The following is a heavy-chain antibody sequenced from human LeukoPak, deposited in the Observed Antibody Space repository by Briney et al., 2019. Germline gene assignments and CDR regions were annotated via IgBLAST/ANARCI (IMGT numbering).Heavy chain of an antibody. V-gene: IGHV1-2*02. D-gene: IGHD2-2*01. CDR2: INPNSGGT. CDR3: ARILGVVPAARYEAFDI. J-gene: IGHJ3*02. Sequence: ASVKVSCKASGYTFTGYYMHWVRQAPGQGLEWMGWINPNSGGTNYAQKFQGRVTMTRDTSISTAYMELSRLRSDDTAVYYCARILGVVPAARYEAFDIWGQGTMVTVSS. CDR1: GYTFTGYY.